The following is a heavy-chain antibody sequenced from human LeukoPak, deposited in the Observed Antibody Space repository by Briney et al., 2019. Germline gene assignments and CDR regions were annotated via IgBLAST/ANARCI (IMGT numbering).Heavy chain of an antibody. CDR2: ISYSGNT. D-gene: IGHD3-3*01. V-gene: IGHV4-59*01. CDR3: ARGGVLRFPGGSEGYFDY. CDR1: GRPLSNYY. Sequence: SETLSLTCTVSGRPLSNYYRSWLRQPPGKALECIGYISYSGNTNYNLSLESLVPLSVDTSKNQFSLKLSSVTAADTAVYYCARGGVLRFPGGSEGYFDYWGQGTLVTVSS. J-gene: IGHJ4*02.